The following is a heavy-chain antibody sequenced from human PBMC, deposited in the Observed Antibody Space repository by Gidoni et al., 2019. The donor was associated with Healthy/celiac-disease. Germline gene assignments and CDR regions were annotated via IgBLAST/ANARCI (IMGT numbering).Heavy chain of an antibody. Sequence: QVQLQESGQGRLKPSGTRSPPCAVSVGSISSSNGWSWVRQPPGKGLEWIGEIYHSGSTNYNPSLKSRVTISVDKSKNQFSLKLSSVTAADTAVYYCATSRVVAAFDYWGQGTLVTVSS. CDR3: ATSRVVAAFDY. J-gene: IGHJ4*02. V-gene: IGHV4-4*02. CDR1: VGSISSSNG. D-gene: IGHD2-15*01. CDR2: IYHSGST.